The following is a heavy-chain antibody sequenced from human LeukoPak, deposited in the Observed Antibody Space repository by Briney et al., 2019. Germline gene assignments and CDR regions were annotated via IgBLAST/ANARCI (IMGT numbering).Heavy chain of an antibody. CDR3: AKAGYCSGGSCPAPSLYWFDP. D-gene: IGHD2-15*01. CDR1: GFTFSSYA. V-gene: IGHV3-23*01. J-gene: IGHJ5*02. CDR2: ISGSGGST. Sequence: SGGSLRLSCAASGFTFSSYAMSWVRQAPGKGLEWVSAISGSGGSTYYADSVKGRFTISRDNSKNTLYLQTNSLRAEDTAVYYCAKAGYCSGGSCPAPSLYWFDPWGQGTLVTVSS.